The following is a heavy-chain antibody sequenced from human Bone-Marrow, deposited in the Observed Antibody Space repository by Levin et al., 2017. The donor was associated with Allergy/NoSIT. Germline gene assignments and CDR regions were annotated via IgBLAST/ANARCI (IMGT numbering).Heavy chain of an antibody. D-gene: IGHD1-14*01. CDR3: ARALHRRGDWYFDL. CDR2: IYSGGST. J-gene: IGHJ2*01. CDR1: GFVVNDNF. V-gene: IGHV3-53*01. Sequence: LSLTCAVSGFVVNDNFMSWVRQPPGKGLDWLSIIYSGGSTFYADSVKGRLTISRDSSKNTLHLQLNSLTAEDTALYYCARALHRRGDWYFDLWGRGTLVTVSS.